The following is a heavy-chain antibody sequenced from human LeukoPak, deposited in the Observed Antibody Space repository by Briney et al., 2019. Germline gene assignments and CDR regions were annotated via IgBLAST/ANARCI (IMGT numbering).Heavy chain of an antibody. CDR2: MNPNSGNT. Sequence: ASVKVSCKASGHTFTSYDINWVRQATGQGLEWMGWMNPNSGNTGYAQKFQGRVTMTRNTSISTAYMELSSLRSGDTAVYYCARGRTRSSWSFGYWGQGTLVTVSS. CDR1: GHTFTSYD. D-gene: IGHD6-13*01. J-gene: IGHJ4*02. CDR3: ARGRTRSSWSFGY. V-gene: IGHV1-8*01.